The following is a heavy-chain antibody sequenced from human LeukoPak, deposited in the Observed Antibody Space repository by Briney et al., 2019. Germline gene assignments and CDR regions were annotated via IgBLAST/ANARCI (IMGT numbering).Heavy chain of an antibody. CDR3: AKSGSSSVYYYMDV. J-gene: IGHJ6*03. D-gene: IGHD6-6*01. CDR1: GFTVSSNY. Sequence: GGSLRLSCAASGFTVSSNYMSWVRQAPGKGLEWVSVIYSGGSTYYADSVKGRFTISRDNSKNTLYLQMNSLRAEDTAVYYCAKSGSSSVYYYMDVWGKGTTVTVSS. V-gene: IGHV3-66*01. CDR2: IYSGGST.